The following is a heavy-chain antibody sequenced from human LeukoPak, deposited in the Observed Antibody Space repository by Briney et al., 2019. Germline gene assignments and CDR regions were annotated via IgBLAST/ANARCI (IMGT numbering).Heavy chain of an antibody. V-gene: IGHV4-39*07. CDR1: GGSISSSSYY. CDR3: ARARFRYYYDSSGLGPFDY. J-gene: IGHJ4*02. Sequence: SETLSLTCTVSGGSISSSSYYWGWIRQPPGKGLEWIGSIYYSGSTFYNPSLKSRVTISLDTSKNQFSLKLSSVTAADTAVYYFARARFRYYYDSSGLGPFDYWGQGTLVTISS. D-gene: IGHD3-22*01. CDR2: IYYSGST.